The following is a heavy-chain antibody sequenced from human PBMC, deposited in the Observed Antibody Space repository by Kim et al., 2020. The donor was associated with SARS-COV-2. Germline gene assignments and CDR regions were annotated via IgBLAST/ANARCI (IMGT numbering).Heavy chain of an antibody. J-gene: IGHJ4*02. Sequence: GGSLRLSCAASGFTFSNAWMSWVRQAPGKGLEWVGRIKSKTDGGTTDYAAPVKGRFTISRDDSKNTLYLQMNSLKTEDTAVYYCTTATLIMITFGGVIVWGQGTLVTVSS. V-gene: IGHV3-15*01. CDR2: IKSKTDGGTT. D-gene: IGHD3-16*02. CDR1: GFTFSNAW. CDR3: TTATLIMITFGGVIV.